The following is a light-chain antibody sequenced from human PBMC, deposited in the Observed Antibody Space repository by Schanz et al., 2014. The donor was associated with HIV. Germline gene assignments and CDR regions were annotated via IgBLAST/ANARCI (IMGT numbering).Light chain of an antibody. CDR3: NSYAGSNNLV. CDR2: EVN. Sequence: QSALTQPPSASGSPGQSVTISCTGTTSDIGGYNYVSWYQQHPDKAPQLLIYEVNMRPSGVPDRFSGSKSGNTASLTVSGLQAEDEADYYCNSYAGSNNLVFGGGTKLTVL. V-gene: IGLV2-8*01. J-gene: IGLJ2*01. CDR1: TSDIGGYNY.